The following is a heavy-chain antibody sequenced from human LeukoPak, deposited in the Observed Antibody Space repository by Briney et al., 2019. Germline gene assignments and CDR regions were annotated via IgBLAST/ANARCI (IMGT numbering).Heavy chain of an antibody. J-gene: IGHJ5*02. Sequence: ASVKVSCKASGYTFTSYGISWVRQAPGQGLEWMGWISAYNGNTNYAQKLQGRVTMTTDTSTSTAYMELRSLRSDDTAVYCCARTRARGYANWFDPWGQGTLVTVSS. CDR2: ISAYNGNT. CDR1: GYTFTSYG. V-gene: IGHV1-18*01. CDR3: ARTRARGYANWFDP. D-gene: IGHD2-2*01.